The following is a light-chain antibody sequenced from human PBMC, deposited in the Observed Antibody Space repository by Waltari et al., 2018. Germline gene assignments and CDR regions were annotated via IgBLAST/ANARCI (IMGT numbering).Light chain of an antibody. Sequence: QSALTQPPSASGSPGPSVTLSCTGTSSDVGGFKYVSWYQQHPGKAPKLMIYEVSKRPSGVPDRFSGSKSGNTASLTVSGLQAEDEADYYCSSYAGRNNLVFGGGTKLTVL. CDR3: SSYAGRNNLV. CDR1: SSDVGGFKY. CDR2: EVS. J-gene: IGLJ2*01. V-gene: IGLV2-8*01.